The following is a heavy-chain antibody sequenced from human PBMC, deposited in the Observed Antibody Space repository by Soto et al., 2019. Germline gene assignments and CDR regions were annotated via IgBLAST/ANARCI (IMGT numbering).Heavy chain of an antibody. Sequence: QMQLEQSGPEAKKPGTSVKVSCKASGFTFSNSAIQWVRQTRGQRLEWIGRIVVGSGNTNYARELHGRVTITRDISTSAAYMELGSWRSEDTAIYYCAASSGYYTSYYYVDVWCEGTTVTVSS. V-gene: IGHV1-58*02. D-gene: IGHD3-22*01. CDR2: IVVGSGNT. J-gene: IGHJ6*03. CDR1: GFTFSNSA. CDR3: AASSGYYTSYYYVDV.